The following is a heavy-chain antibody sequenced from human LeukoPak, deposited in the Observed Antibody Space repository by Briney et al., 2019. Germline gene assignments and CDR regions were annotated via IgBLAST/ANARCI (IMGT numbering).Heavy chain of an antibody. J-gene: IGHJ4*02. CDR3: ARAGYCSSTSCYYYFDY. CDR1: GYTFTSYG. Sequence: GASVKVSCKASGYTFTSYGISWVRQAPGQGLEWMGWISAYNGNTNYAQKLQGRVTMTTDTSTSTAYMELRSLRSDDSAVYYCARAGYCSSTSCYYYFDYWGQGTLVTVSS. V-gene: IGHV1-18*01. D-gene: IGHD2-2*01. CDR2: ISAYNGNT.